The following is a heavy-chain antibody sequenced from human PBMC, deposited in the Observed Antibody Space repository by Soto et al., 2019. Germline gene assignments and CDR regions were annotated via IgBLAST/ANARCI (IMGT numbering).Heavy chain of an antibody. CDR1: GYTFTTFC. CDR3: ARIYCTTTTCDSWFDP. CDR2: IDPGDTYA. V-gene: IGHV5-10-1*01. J-gene: IGHJ5*02. D-gene: IGHD2-2*01. Sequence: PGESVKISCTGFGYTFTTFCISWVLQMPWKGLEWMGRIDPGDTYATYSPAFQGHVTISADKATSTAYLQWSSLKASDTAMYFCARIYCTTTTCDSWFDPWGQGTLVTVSS.